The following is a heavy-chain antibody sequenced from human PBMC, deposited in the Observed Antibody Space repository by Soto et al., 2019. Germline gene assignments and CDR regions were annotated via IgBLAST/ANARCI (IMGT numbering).Heavy chain of an antibody. CDR3: ARGRRPTMVRGVNSYYYYYMDV. D-gene: IGHD3-10*01. CDR2: INHSGST. J-gene: IGHJ6*03. V-gene: IGHV4-34*01. Sequence: QVQLQQWGAGLLKPSETLSLTCAVYGGSFSGYYWSWIRQPPGKGLEWMGEINHSGSTNYNPSLKSRVTISVDTSKNQFSLKLSSVTAADTAVYYCARGRRPTMVRGVNSYYYYYMDVWGKGTTVTVSS. CDR1: GGSFSGYY.